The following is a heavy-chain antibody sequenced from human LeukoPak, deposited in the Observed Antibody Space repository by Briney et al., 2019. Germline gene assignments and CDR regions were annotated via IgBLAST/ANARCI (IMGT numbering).Heavy chain of an antibody. Sequence: SETLSLTCTVSGGSISSYYWSWIRQPPGKGLEWIGYIYYSGSTNYNTSLKSRVTISVDTSKNQFSLKLSSVTAADTAVYYCARGSVYYYDSSGYPTFDYWGQGTLVTVSS. CDR2: IYYSGST. J-gene: IGHJ4*02. D-gene: IGHD3-22*01. CDR3: ARGSVYYYDSSGYPTFDY. CDR1: GGSISSYY. V-gene: IGHV4-59*01.